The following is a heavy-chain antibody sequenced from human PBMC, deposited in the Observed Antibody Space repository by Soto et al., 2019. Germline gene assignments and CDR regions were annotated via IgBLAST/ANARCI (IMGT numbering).Heavy chain of an antibody. J-gene: IGHJ4*02. D-gene: IGHD6-19*01. CDR1: GGPISSYY. Sequence: QVQLQESGPGLVKPSETLSLNCTVSGGPISSYYWSWIRQSPGKGLEWIGYIYYSGSTNYNPSLXXRXXISVDTSKNQFSLELSSVTAADTAVYYCARGSSGWPPRVDYWGQGTLVTVSS. CDR3: ARGSSGWPPRVDY. V-gene: IGHV4-59*01. CDR2: IYYSGST.